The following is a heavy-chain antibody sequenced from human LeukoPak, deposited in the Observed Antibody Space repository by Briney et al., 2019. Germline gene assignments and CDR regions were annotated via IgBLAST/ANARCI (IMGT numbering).Heavy chain of an antibody. V-gene: IGHV3-23*01. J-gene: IGHJ3*02. CDR1: GFTFSSYA. Sequence: GGSLRLSCAASGFTFSSYAMSWVRQAPGKGLEWVSAISGSGGSTYYAGSVKGRFTISRDNSKNTLYLQMNSLRAEDTAVYYCAKVRQFTMIVVVPDAFDIWGQGTMVTVSS. CDR3: AKVRQFTMIVVVPDAFDI. CDR2: ISGSGGST. D-gene: IGHD3-22*01.